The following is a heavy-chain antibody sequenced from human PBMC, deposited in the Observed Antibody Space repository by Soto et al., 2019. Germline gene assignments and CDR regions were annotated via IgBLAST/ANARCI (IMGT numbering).Heavy chain of an antibody. J-gene: IGHJ4*02. CDR1: GGSFSGYY. D-gene: IGHD3-3*01. Sequence: PSETLSLTCAVYGGSFSGYYWSWIRQPPGKGLEWIGEINHSGSTNYNPSLKSRVTISVDTSKNQFSLKLSSVTAADTAVYYCARFRTSPGPFDYWGQGTLVTVSS. V-gene: IGHV4-34*01. CDR3: ARFRTSPGPFDY. CDR2: INHSGST.